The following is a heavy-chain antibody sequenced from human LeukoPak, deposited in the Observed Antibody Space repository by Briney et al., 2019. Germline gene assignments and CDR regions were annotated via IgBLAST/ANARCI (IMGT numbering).Heavy chain of an antibody. CDR1: GFSFSDYT. D-gene: IGHD2-21*01. CDR3: ARDESGDNDAFDI. J-gene: IGHJ3*02. V-gene: IGHV3-21*01. Sequence: GGSLRLSCAASGFSFSDYTMNWVRLAPGKGLEWVSSISGSSNYIYYADSVKGRFTISRGNAKNSLYLQMNSLRVKDTAVYYCARDESGDNDAFDIWGQGTMVTVSS. CDR2: ISGSSNYI.